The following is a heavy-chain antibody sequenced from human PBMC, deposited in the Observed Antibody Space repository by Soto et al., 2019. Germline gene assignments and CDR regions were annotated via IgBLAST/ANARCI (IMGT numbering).Heavy chain of an antibody. CDR2: IYYSGTT. V-gene: IGHV4-30-4*01. Sequence: PSETLSLTCTVSGGSISSGDYYWSWIRQPPGKGLEWIGYIYYSGTTYYNPSLKSRVTISVDTSKNQFSLKLASVTAADTAVYYCARVVRGVTSSWGQGTLVTVSS. CDR3: ARVVRGVTSS. CDR1: GGSISSGDYY. J-gene: IGHJ5*02. D-gene: IGHD3-10*02.